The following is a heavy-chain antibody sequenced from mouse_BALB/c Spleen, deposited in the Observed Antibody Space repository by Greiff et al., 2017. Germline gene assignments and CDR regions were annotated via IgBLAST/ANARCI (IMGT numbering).Heavy chain of an antibody. V-gene: IGHV5-9-4*01. CDR2: ISSGGSYT. D-gene: IGHD3-1*01. Sequence: EVQVVESGGGLVKPGGSLKLSCAASGFTFSSYAMSWVRQSPEKRLEWVAEISSGGSYTYYPDTVTGRFTISRDNAKNTLYLEMSSLRSEDTSMYYSAGDSSGYVWFAYWGQGTLVTVSA. CDR3: AGDSSGYVWFAY. J-gene: IGHJ3*01. CDR1: GFTFSSYA.